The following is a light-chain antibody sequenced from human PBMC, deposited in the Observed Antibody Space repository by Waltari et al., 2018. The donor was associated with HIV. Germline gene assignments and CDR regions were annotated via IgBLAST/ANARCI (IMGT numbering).Light chain of an antibody. CDR3: QQRRNWPRVT. CDR2: DPS. J-gene: IGKJ3*01. V-gene: IGKV3-11*01. Sequence: EIVLTQSPATLSSSPGQKVILSCRASGSVGTYLAWYQHKRGQAPRLLIYDPSNRAIGTPPRCSGVGSGTDFTLTSSCLETEDFAVYYCQQRRNWPRVTFGPGTTV. CDR1: GSVGTY.